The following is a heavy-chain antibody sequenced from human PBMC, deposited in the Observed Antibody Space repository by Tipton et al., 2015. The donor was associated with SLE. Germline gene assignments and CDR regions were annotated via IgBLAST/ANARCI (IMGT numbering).Heavy chain of an antibody. CDR1: GGSISSGSYY. V-gene: IGHV4-61*10. CDR3: ARRDGYNGDDAFDL. CDR2: IYYSGIP. J-gene: IGHJ3*01. Sequence: TLSLTCTVSGGSISSGSYYWSWIRQPAGKGLEWIGYIYYSGIPYYNPSLKSRVTISVDTSKNHFSLKLSSVTAADTAVYYCARRDGYNGDDAFDLWGQGTMVIVSS. D-gene: IGHD5-24*01.